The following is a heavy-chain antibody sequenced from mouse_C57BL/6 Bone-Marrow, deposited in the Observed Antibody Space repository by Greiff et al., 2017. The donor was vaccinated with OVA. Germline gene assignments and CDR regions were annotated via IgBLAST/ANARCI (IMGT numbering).Heavy chain of an antibody. J-gene: IGHJ4*01. D-gene: IGHD2-5*01. Sequence: EVQGVESGGGLVKPGGSLKLSCAASGFTFSSYTMSWVRQTPEKRLEWVATISGGGGNTYYPDSVKGRFTISRDNAKNTLYLQMSSLRSEDTALYYCARGSYSNYYYAMDYWGQGTSVTVSS. CDR2: ISGGGGNT. V-gene: IGHV5-9*01. CDR3: ARGSYSNYYYAMDY. CDR1: GFTFSSYT.